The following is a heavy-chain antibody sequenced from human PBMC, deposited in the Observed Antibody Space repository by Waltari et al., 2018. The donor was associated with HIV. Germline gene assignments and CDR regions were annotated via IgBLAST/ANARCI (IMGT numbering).Heavy chain of an antibody. CDR1: GGSISSYY. V-gene: IGHV4-59*01. J-gene: IGHJ4*02. Sequence: QVQLQESGPGLVKPSETLSLTCTVSGGSISSYYWSWIRQPPGKGLEWIGYIYYSGSTNYNPSLKSRVTISVDTSKNQFSLKLSSVTAADTAVYYCAAVAGNFDYWGQGTLVTVSS. CDR2: IYYSGST. CDR3: AAVAGNFDY. D-gene: IGHD6-19*01.